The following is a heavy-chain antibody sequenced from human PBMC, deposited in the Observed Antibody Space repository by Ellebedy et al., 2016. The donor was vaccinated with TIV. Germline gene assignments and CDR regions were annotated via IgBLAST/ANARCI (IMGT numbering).Heavy chain of an antibody. CDR3: TFSSGGQWGPFDY. CDR1: GFTFSDYY. Sequence: GESLKISXAASGFTFSDYYMSWIRQAPGKGLEWVSYISSSSSTIYYADSVKGRFTISRDNAKNSLYLQMNSLRDEDTAVYYCTFSSGGQWGPFDYWGQGTLVTVSS. CDR2: ISSSSSTI. V-gene: IGHV3-11*04. J-gene: IGHJ4*02. D-gene: IGHD6-19*01.